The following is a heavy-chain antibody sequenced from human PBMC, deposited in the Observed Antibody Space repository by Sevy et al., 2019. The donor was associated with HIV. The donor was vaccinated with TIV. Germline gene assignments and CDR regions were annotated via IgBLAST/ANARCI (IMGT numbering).Heavy chain of an antibody. V-gene: IGHV3-30-3*01. Sequence: GGSLRLSCAASGFTFSSYAMHWVRQAPGKGLEWVAVISYDGSNKYCADSVKGRFTISRDNSKNTLYLQMNSLRAEDTAVYYCARGPVVVVPNYYFDYWGQGTLVTVSS. J-gene: IGHJ4*02. CDR2: ISYDGSNK. CDR1: GFTFSSYA. CDR3: ARGPVVVVPNYYFDY. D-gene: IGHD2-15*01.